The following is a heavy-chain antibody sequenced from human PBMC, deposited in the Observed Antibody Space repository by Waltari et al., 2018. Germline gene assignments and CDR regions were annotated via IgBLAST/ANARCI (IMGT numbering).Heavy chain of an antibody. Sequence: QVQLQEAGPGLVKPSDTLCLTRTLPGGPSSDLYCTWIRLPAGKGLEWSGRIYGRGSTNHNPPHKGRVSMSVDPSKKQLSLMVTSATAADPAVYFCARDSEPEWFDPWGQRPLVPVS. V-gene: IGHV4-4*07. J-gene: IGHJ5*02. CDR3: ARDSEPEWFDP. CDR1: GGPSSDLY. CDR2: IYGRGST.